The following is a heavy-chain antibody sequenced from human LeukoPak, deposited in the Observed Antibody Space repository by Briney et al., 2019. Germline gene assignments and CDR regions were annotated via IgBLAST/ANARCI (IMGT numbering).Heavy chain of an antibody. Sequence: ASVKVSCTASGYTFTGYYMHWVRQAPGQGLEWMCWINRHRGATNYAQTFQGRVTMTRDTSISLVYMELSRLKSNATAVYYGARDLRGSGYDPWGQGTLVTVSS. CDR2: INRHRGAT. V-gene: IGHV1-2*02. D-gene: IGHD3-10*01. J-gene: IGHJ5*02. CDR3: ARDLRGSGYDP. CDR1: GYTFTGYY.